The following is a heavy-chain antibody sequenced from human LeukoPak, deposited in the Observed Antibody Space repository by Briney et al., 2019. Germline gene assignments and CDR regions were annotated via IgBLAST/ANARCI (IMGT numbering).Heavy chain of an antibody. CDR1: GGSFSGSY. J-gene: IGHJ4*02. Sequence: SETLSLTCAVYGGSFSGSYWNRIRQPPGKGLQWIGEVTHDGRINYNPSLRGRVTISVDTSMNQFSLRLTSVTAADTAVYYCATIYGDFSDFDSWAQGTLVTVSS. D-gene: IGHD4-17*01. CDR2: VTHDGRI. V-gene: IGHV4-34*01. CDR3: ATIYGDFSDFDS.